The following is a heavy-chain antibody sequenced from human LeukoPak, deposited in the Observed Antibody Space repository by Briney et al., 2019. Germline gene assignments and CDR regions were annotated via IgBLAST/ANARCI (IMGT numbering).Heavy chain of an antibody. V-gene: IGHV3-23*01. Sequence: PGGSLRLSCAASGFTFSSYAMSWVRQAPGKGLEWVSAISGSGGSTYYADSVKGRFTISRDNSKNTLYLQMNSLRAEDTAVYYCAKVAVKYCSGGSCHKGGWFDPWGQGTLVTVSS. CDR1: GFTFSSYA. D-gene: IGHD2-15*01. J-gene: IGHJ5*02. CDR3: AKVAVKYCSGGSCHKGGWFDP. CDR2: ISGSGGST.